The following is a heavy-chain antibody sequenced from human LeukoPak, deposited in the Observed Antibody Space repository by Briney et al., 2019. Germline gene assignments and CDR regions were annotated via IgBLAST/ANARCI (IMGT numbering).Heavy chain of an antibody. J-gene: IGHJ4*02. CDR2: INHSGST. CDR1: GGSISSYY. D-gene: IGHD3-3*01. Sequence: SETLSLTCTVSGGSISSYYWSWIRQPPGKGLEWIGEINHSGSTNYNPSLKSRVTISVDTSKNQFSLKLRSVTAADTAVYYCARSPLLHYWGQGTLVTVSS. V-gene: IGHV4-34*01. CDR3: ARSPLLHY.